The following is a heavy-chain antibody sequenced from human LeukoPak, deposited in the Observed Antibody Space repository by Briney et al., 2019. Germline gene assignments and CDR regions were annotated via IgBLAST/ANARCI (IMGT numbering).Heavy chain of an antibody. Sequence: GESLRISCKGSGYSFTSYWIGWVRQMPGKGLEWMGIIYPGDSDTRYSPSFQGQVTISADKSIGTAYLQWSSLKASDTAMYYCARHEGGAYCGGDCYSDGMDVWGQGTTVTVSS. J-gene: IGHJ6*02. CDR2: IYPGDSDT. CDR3: ARHEGGAYCGGDCYSDGMDV. D-gene: IGHD2-21*02. V-gene: IGHV5-51*01. CDR1: GYSFTSYW.